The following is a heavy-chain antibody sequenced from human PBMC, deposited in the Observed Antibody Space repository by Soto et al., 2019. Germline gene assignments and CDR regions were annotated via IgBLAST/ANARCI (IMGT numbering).Heavy chain of an antibody. Sequence: PGGSLRLSCAASGFTFSDYYMSWIRQAPGKGLEWVSYISFNGGTIYYADPVKGRFTISRDNVENSLYLQMNSLRAEDTAVYYCARESAMTTVTTAVAFDVWGQGTVVTVSS. D-gene: IGHD4-4*01. J-gene: IGHJ3*01. CDR2: ISFNGGTI. CDR3: ARESAMTTVTTAVAFDV. CDR1: GFTFSDYY. V-gene: IGHV3-11*01.